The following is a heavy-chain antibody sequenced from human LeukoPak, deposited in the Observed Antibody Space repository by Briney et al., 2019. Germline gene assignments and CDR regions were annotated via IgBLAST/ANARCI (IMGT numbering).Heavy chain of an antibody. CDR1: GFTFSRYA. J-gene: IGHJ5*02. Sequence: GGSLRLSCAASGFTFSRYAMSWVRQAPGKGRERVSHISGSGGSTYSADSVKGRFTISRDNSKDTLYLQMNSLRAEDTAVYYCAKGPPYIRIAAAGTSWGQGTLVTVSS. CDR3: AKGPPYIRIAAAGTS. CDR2: ISGSGGST. D-gene: IGHD6-13*01. V-gene: IGHV3-23*01.